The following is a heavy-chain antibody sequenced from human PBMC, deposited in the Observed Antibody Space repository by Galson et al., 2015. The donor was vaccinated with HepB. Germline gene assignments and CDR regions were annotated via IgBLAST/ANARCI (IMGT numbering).Heavy chain of an antibody. CDR3: ARDGGFGENAFDI. J-gene: IGHJ3*02. CDR2: IIPIFGTA. D-gene: IGHD3-10*01. V-gene: IGHV1-69*13. CDR1: GGTFSSYA. Sequence: SVKVSCKASGGTFSSYAISWVRQAPGQGLEWMGGIIPIFGTANYAQKFQGRVTITADEPTSTAYMELSSLRSEDTTVYYCARDGGFGENAFDIWGQGTMVTVSS.